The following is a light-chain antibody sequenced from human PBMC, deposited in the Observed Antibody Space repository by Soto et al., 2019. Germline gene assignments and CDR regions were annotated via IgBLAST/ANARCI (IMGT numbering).Light chain of an antibody. V-gene: IGLV1-40*01. CDR1: SSNIGAGYD. Sequence: QSVLTQPPSVSGAPGQRVTISCTGSSSNIGAGYDVHWYQQLPGTAPKLLIYGNSNRPSGVPDRFSGSKSGTSASLAITGLQADDEADYHCQSYDSSLSGSLVFGGGTKVTVL. J-gene: IGLJ3*02. CDR3: QSYDSSLSGSLV. CDR2: GNS.